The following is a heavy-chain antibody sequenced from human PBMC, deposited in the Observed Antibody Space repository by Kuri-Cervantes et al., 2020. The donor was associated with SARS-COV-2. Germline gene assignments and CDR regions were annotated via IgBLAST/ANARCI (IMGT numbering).Heavy chain of an antibody. CDR3: ARLYSGSFAHFDY. D-gene: IGHD1-26*01. V-gene: IGHV3-23*01. J-gene: IGHJ4*02. CDR1: GFTFSSYA. CDR2: ISGSGGST. Sequence: GGSLRLSCAASGFTFSSYAMSWVRQAPGKGLEWVSAISGSGGSTYYADSVKGRFTISRDNSKNTLYLQMNSLRAEDTAVYYCARLYSGSFAHFDYCGQGTLVTVSS.